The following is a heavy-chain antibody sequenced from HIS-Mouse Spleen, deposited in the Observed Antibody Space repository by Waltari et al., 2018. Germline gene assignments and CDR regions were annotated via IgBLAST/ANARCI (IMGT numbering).Heavy chain of an antibody. V-gene: IGHV2-70*15. D-gene: IGHD6-19*01. J-gene: IGHJ4*02. CDR1: GFSLSPSGMC. Sequence: QVTLRESGPALVKPTQTLTLTCTFSGFSLSPSGMCVSWIRQPPGKALRWRARIDWDDDKYYSTSLKTRLTISKDTSKNQVVLTMTNMDPVDTATYYCARIAEGYSSGWYAFDYWGQGTLVTVSS. CDR2: IDWDDDK. CDR3: ARIAEGYSSGWYAFDY.